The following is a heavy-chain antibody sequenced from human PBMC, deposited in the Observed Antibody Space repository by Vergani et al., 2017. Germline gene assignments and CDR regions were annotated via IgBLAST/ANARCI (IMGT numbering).Heavy chain of an antibody. Sequence: QVTLRESGPALVKPTQTLTLTCTFSGFSLSTSGMCVSWIRQPPGKALEWLARIDWDDDKYYSTSLKTRLTISKDTSKNQVVLTMTSMDPVDTATYYCARSSMVRGVSLVFDYWGQGTLVTVSS. D-gene: IGHD3-10*01. CDR1: GFSLSTSGMC. J-gene: IGHJ4*02. V-gene: IGHV2-70*15. CDR2: IDWDDDK. CDR3: ARSSMVRGVSLVFDY.